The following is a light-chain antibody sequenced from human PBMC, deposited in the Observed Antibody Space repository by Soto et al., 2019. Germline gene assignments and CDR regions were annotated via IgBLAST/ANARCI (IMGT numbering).Light chain of an antibody. CDR2: DVS. V-gene: IGLV2-14*01. CDR3: SSYTSSSTQV. CDR1: SSDVGGYNY. Sequence: QSALTQPASVSGSPGQSITISCTGTSSDVGGYNYVSRYQQHPGKAPKLMIYDVSNRPSGVSNRFSGSKSGNMASLTISGLQAEDEADYYCSSYTSSSTQVFGGGTQLTVL. J-gene: IGLJ2*01.